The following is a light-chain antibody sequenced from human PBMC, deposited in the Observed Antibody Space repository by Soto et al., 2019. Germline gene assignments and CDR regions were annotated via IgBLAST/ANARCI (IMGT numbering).Light chain of an antibody. J-gene: IGLJ1*01. CDR3: AAWDDSLNAFYV. Sequence: QSVLTQPPSASGTPGQRVTISCSGSSSNIGTNYVYWYQQFPGTAPKLLIFRNNQRPSGVPERFSGSKSGTSVSLAISGLRSEDEADYYCAAWDDSLNAFYVFGTGTKLTVL. V-gene: IGLV1-47*01. CDR2: RNN. CDR1: SSNIGTNY.